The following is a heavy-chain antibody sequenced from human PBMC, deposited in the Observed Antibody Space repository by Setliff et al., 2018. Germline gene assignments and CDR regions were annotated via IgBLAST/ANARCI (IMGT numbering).Heavy chain of an antibody. CDR2: IQTGGST. V-gene: IGHV4-4*08. J-gene: IGHJ3*02. D-gene: IGHD1-26*01. Sequence: PSETLSLTCTVSGGSIRNYYWSWIRQPPGKGLEWIGYIQTGGSTNYNPSLKSRVNISVDTSKKQLSLKLSSVTAADTAVYYCARGGGRIRQLGATGVHTFDIWGQGTVVTVSS. CDR1: GGSIRNYY. CDR3: ARGGGRIRQLGATGVHTFDI.